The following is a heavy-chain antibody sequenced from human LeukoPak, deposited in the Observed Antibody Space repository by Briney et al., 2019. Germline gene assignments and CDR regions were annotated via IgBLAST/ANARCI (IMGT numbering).Heavy chain of an antibody. J-gene: IGHJ4*02. Sequence: ASVRVSCKVSGYTLTELSMHWVRQAPGKGLEWMGGFDPEDGETIYAQKFQGRVTMTEDTSTDTAYMELSSLRSEDTAVYYCATAPGVGTYDSSGYYPDYWGQGTLVTVSS. CDR1: GYTLTELS. CDR2: FDPEDGET. CDR3: ATAPGVGTYDSSGYYPDY. V-gene: IGHV1-24*01. D-gene: IGHD3-22*01.